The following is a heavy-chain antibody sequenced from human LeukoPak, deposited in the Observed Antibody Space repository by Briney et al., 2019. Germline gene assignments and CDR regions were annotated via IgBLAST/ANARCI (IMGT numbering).Heavy chain of an antibody. CDR1: GFTFSSYA. Sequence: GGSLRLSCAASGFTFSSYAMSWVRQAPVKVLEWVSAISGSGGSTYYADSVKGRFTISRDNSKNTLYLQMNSLRAEDTAVYHCASVVVPAAIWSGYYYYGMDVWGQGTTVTVSS. D-gene: IGHD2-2*02. CDR2: ISGSGGST. CDR3: ASVVVPAAIWSGYYYYGMDV. V-gene: IGHV3-23*01. J-gene: IGHJ6*02.